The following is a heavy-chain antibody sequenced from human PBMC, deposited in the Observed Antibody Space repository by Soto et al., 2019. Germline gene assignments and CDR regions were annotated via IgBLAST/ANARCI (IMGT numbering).Heavy chain of an antibody. CDR2: ISSSGSTI. V-gene: IGHV3-11*01. D-gene: IGHD3-3*01. CDR1: GFTFSDYY. CDR3: ASEGANVFWSGYYTGAFDI. Sequence: GGSLRLSCAASGFTFSDYYMSWIRQAPGKGLEWVSYISSSGSTIYYADSVKGRFTISRDNAKNSLYLQMNSLRAEDTAVYYCASEGANVFWSGYYTGAFDIWGQGTMVTVSS. J-gene: IGHJ3*02.